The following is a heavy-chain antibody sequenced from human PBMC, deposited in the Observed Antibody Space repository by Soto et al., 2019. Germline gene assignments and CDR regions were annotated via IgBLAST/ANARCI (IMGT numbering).Heavy chain of an antibody. CDR3: ARGPYCSGGSCYGDY. D-gene: IGHD2-15*01. CDR1: GGTFSSYA. V-gene: IGHV1-69*01. J-gene: IGHJ4*02. Sequence: QVQLVQSGAEVKKPGSSVKVSCKASGGTFSSYAISWVRQAPGQGLEWMGGIIPIFGTANYAQKCQGRVTSTADESTSTAYMELIRLRSEDTAVYYCARGPYCSGGSCYGDYWGQGTLVTVSS. CDR2: IIPIFGTA.